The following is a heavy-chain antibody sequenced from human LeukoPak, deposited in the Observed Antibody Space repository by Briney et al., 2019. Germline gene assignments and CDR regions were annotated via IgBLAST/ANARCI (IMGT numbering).Heavy chain of an antibody. CDR2: IYSADTT. CDR1: GFTVSSNF. V-gene: IGHV3-53*01. D-gene: IGHD3-22*01. J-gene: IGHJ4*02. CDR3: ARLHHDSSGYYLDY. Sequence: PGGSLRLSCAASGFTVSSNFMSWVRQAPGKGLEWVSAIYSADTTYYADSVKGRFTISRDNSKNTLYLQMNSLRVEDTAVYYCARLHHDSSGYYLDYWGQGTLVTVSS.